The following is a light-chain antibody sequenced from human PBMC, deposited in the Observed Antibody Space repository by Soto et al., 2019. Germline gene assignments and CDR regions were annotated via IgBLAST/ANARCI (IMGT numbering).Light chain of an antibody. CDR2: DAC. V-gene: IGKV1-5*01. J-gene: IGKJ5*01. CDR3: QQYNSYGIT. CDR1: QSISSW. Sequence: DIQMTQSPSNLAASVGDRVTITCLDSQSISSWLAWYQQKPEKARKLLNYDACSLASVVPSCFSGSGSGTESILTISSVQPDDFATYYRQQYNSYGITFGQGTRLEIK.